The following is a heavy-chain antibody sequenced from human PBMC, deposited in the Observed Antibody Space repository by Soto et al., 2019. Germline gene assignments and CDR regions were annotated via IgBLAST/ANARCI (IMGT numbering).Heavy chain of an antibody. CDR2: LSSSSSVI. Sequence: EVQLVESGGGLVQPGGSLGLSCATSGFILSDCAMNWVRQAPGKGLEGVSYLSSSSSVIDYGDSVKGRFTVCRDNARNSLYLQMNSLRAEDTAVYYCARDLSWGSNWYYYMDVWGKGTTVTVSS. CDR3: ARDLSWGSNWYYYMDV. V-gene: IGHV3-48*01. CDR1: GFILSDCA. J-gene: IGHJ6*03. D-gene: IGHD7-27*01.